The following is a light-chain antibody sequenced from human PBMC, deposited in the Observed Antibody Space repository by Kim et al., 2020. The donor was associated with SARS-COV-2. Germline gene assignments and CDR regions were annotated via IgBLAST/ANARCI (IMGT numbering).Light chain of an antibody. CDR2: GAS. Sequence: GDISPLSGWASQSIHCTYLVWYHQKPGQAPRLLLQGASSWATGIPDMFSGSGSGTDFTLTISRLELEDFPVYYCQQYGYSTWTFGQGTKVYIK. V-gene: IGKV3-20*01. J-gene: IGKJ1*01. CDR1: QSIHCTY. CDR3: QQYGYSTWT.